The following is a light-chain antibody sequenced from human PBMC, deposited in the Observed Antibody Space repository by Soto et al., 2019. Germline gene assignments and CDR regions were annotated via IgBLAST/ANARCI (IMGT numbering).Light chain of an antibody. Sequence: QSVLTQPTSVSGAPGQRVTISCTGSSSNIGAGYDVHWYQQLPGTAPKLLIYDNSNRPSGVPDRFSGSKSGTSASLAITGLQAEDEADYYCQSYDSSLSGPVVFGGGTKLTVL. V-gene: IGLV1-40*01. CDR3: QSYDSSLSGPVV. CDR2: DNS. CDR1: SSNIGAGYD. J-gene: IGLJ2*01.